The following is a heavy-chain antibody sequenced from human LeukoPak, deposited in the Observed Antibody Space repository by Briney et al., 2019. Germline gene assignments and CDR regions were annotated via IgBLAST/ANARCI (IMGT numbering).Heavy chain of an antibody. CDR1: GYTFTSYA. V-gene: IGHV1-46*01. CDR3: ARSCYDSSGPYPENNWFDP. CDR2: INPSGGST. J-gene: IGHJ5*02. D-gene: IGHD3-22*01. Sequence: ASVKVSCKASGYTFTSYAMHWVRQAPGQRLEWMGIINPSGGSTSYAQKFQGRVTMTRDTSTSTVYMELSSLRSEDTAVYYCARSCYDSSGPYPENNWFDPWGQGTLVTVSS.